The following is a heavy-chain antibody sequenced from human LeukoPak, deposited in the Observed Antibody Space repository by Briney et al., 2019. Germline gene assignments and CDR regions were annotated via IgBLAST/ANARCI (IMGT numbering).Heavy chain of an antibody. CDR3: ARDPDSSGWFDY. Sequence: ASVNVSCKASGYTFTSYAMHWVRQAPGQRLEWMGWINAGNGNTKYSQKFKGRVTITRDTSASTAYMELSSLRSEDTAVYYCARDPDSSGWFDYWGQGTLVTVSS. CDR1: GYTFTSYA. V-gene: IGHV1-3*01. D-gene: IGHD6-19*01. CDR2: INAGNGNT. J-gene: IGHJ4*02.